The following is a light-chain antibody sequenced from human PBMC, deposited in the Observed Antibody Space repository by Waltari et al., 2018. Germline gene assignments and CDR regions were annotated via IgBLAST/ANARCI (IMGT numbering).Light chain of an antibody. Sequence: QSALTQPRSVSGSPGPSITIPCTGTRSDVGTYNYVSWYQQYPGKAPKLMIYDVTKRPSGVPDRFSGSKSGNTASLTISGLQAEDEADYYCCSYAGRYSVLFGGGTKLTVL. CDR3: CSYAGRYSVL. CDR2: DVT. CDR1: RSDVGTYNY. V-gene: IGLV2-11*01. J-gene: IGLJ2*01.